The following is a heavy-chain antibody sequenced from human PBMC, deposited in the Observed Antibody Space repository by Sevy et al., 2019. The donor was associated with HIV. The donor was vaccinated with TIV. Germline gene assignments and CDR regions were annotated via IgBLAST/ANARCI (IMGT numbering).Heavy chain of an antibody. CDR3: ARVDDSSGYYGRYFDY. V-gene: IGHV4-61*01. D-gene: IGHD3-22*01. CDR1: GGSVSSGSYY. Sequence: SETLSLTCTVSGGSVSSGSYYWSWIRQPPGKGLEWIGYIYYSGSTNYNPSLKSRVTISVDTSKNKFSLKLSSVTAADTAVYYCARVDDSSGYYGRYFDYWGQGTLVTVSS. CDR2: IYYSGST. J-gene: IGHJ4*02.